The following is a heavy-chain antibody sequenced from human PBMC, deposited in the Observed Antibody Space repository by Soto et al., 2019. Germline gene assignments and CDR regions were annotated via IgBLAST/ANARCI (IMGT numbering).Heavy chain of an antibody. J-gene: IGHJ4*02. V-gene: IGHV3-23*01. CDR1: GFTFGSYA. CDR2: MNGGGGST. Sequence: EVGLLESGGGLVQPGGSLRLSCAASGFTFGSYAMSWVRQAPGKGLEWVSSMNGGGGSTYYAESVQGRFTISRDNSKNTLYLQMNSLRVKDTAVYYCAKKSEIAVPRYYFDLWGQGTLVTVSS. D-gene: IGHD2-21*01. CDR3: AKKSEIAVPRYYFDL.